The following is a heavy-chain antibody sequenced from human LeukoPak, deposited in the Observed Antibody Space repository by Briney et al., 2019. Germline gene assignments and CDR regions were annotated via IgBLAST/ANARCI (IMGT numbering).Heavy chain of an antibody. CDR2: IYTSGST. V-gene: IGHV4-4*07. CDR3: ARDGGYSSDAFDI. Sequence: SETLSLTCTVSGGSISSYYWSWIRQPAGRGREWIGRIYTSGSTNYNPSLKSRVTISVDKSKNQFSLKLSSVTAADTAVYYCARDGGYSSDAFDIWGQGTMVTVSS. CDR1: GGSISSYY. D-gene: IGHD2-21*02. J-gene: IGHJ3*02.